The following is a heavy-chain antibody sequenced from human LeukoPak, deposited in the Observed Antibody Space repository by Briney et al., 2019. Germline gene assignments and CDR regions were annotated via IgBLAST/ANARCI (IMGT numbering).Heavy chain of an antibody. CDR2: ISSSSSSYI. CDR3: ARVGGSITGTTGLFDY. J-gene: IGHJ4*02. Sequence: PGGSLRLSCAASGFTFSSYSMNWVRQAPGKGLEWVSSISSSSSSYIYYADSLKGRFTISRDNAKNSLYLQMNSLRAEDTAVYYCARVGGSITGTTGLFDYWGQGTLVTVSS. V-gene: IGHV3-21*01. CDR1: GFTFSSYS. D-gene: IGHD1-20*01.